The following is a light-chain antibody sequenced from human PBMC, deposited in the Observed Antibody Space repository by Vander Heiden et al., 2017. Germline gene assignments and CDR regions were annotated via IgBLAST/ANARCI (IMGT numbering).Light chain of an antibody. V-gene: IGLV1-44*01. CDR3: AAWDDSLNGRV. Sequence: QSVLTQPPSASGTPGQRVTISSSGSSSNIGSNTVNWYQQLPGTAPKLLIYSNNQRPSGVPDRFSGSKSGTSASLAISGLQSEDEADYYCAAWDDSLNGRVFGGGTKLTVL. J-gene: IGLJ3*02. CDR2: SNN. CDR1: SSNIGSNT.